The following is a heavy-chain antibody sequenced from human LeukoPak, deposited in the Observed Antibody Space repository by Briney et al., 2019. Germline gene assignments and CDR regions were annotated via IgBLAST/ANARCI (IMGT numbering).Heavy chain of an antibody. Sequence: SETLSLTCTVSGGSISSRNYYWSWIRQPAGKGLEWIGRIYTSGSTNYNPSLKSRVTISVDTSKNQFSLKLSSVTAADTAVYYCARVIAAAGYYYYYYMDVWGKGTTVTVSS. CDR2: IYTSGST. J-gene: IGHJ6*03. V-gene: IGHV4-61*02. CDR3: ARVIAAAGYYYYYYMDV. D-gene: IGHD6-13*01. CDR1: GGSISSRNYY.